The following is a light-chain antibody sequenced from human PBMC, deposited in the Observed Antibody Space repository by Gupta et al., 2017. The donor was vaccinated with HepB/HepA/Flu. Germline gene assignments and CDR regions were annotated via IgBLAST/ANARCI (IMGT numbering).Light chain of an antibody. Sequence: EIVLTQPPATLSLSPGERATLSCRASQSVSSYLAWYQQKPGQAPRLLIYDASNRATGIPARFSGSGSGTDFTLTISSLEAEDFAVYYCQQRSDWPRTYGQGTKVEFK. J-gene: IGKJ1*01. CDR3: QQRSDWPRT. CDR1: QSVSSY. V-gene: IGKV3-11*01. CDR2: DAS.